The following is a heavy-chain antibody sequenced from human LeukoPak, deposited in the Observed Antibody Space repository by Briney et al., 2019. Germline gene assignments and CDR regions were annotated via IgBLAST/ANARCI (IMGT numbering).Heavy chain of an antibody. CDR2: ISAYNGNT. V-gene: IGHV1-18*01. CDR1: GYTLTELS. CDR3: ARDGGMIAAGPFDY. D-gene: IGHD6-13*01. Sequence: ASVKVSCKVSGYTLTELSMHWVRQAPGKGLEWMGWISAYNGNTNYAQKLQGRVTMTTDTSTSTAYMELRSLRSDDTAVYYCARDGGMIAAGPFDYWGQGTLVTVSS. J-gene: IGHJ4*02.